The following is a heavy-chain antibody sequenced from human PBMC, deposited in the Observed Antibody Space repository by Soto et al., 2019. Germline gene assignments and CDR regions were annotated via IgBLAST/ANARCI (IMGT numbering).Heavy chain of an antibody. V-gene: IGHV3-48*02. CDR3: ARGGAYKIDY. Sequence: EVQLVESGGGLVQPGGSLRLSCAASGFTLSSYSMNWVRQAPGKGLEWVSYISSSSSTIYYADSVKGRLTISRDNAKNSLWLQMNSLRDEDTAVYYCARGGAYKIDYWGQGTLVTVSS. D-gene: IGHD1-20*01. CDR2: ISSSSSTI. CDR1: GFTLSSYS. J-gene: IGHJ4*02.